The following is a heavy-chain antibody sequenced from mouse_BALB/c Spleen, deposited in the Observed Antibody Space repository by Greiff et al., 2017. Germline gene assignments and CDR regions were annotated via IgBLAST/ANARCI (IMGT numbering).Heavy chain of an antibody. J-gene: IGHJ4*01. D-gene: IGHD2-4*01. V-gene: IGHV5-12-1*01. CDR2: ISSGGGST. Sequence: EVKVEESGGGLVKPGGSLKLSCAASGFAFSSYDMSWVRQTPEKRLEWVAYISSGGGSTYYPDTVKGRFTISRDNAKNTLYLQMSSLKSEDTAMYYCARKLRRDYYAMDYWGQGTSVTVSS. CDR1: GFAFSSYD. CDR3: ARKLRRDYYAMDY.